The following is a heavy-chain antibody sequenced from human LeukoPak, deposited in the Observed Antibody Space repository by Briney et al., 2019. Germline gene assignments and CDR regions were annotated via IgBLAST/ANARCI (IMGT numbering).Heavy chain of an antibody. Sequence: ASVKVSFKASGYTFTEYYIHWVRQAPGQGLEWMGWIKPNSGGTNYAQKFQGRVTMTRDTSISTAYMELSSLKSDDTAVYYCARVRRGYWGQGTLVTVSS. CDR2: IKPNSGGT. J-gene: IGHJ4*02. CDR1: GYTFTEYY. V-gene: IGHV1-2*02. CDR3: ARVRRGY.